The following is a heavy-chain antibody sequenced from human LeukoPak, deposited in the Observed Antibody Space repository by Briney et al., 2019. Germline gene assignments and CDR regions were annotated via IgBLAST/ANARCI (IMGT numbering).Heavy chain of an antibody. CDR1: GGSISSYY. CDR3: VRPYCSGGSCYYSN. V-gene: IGHV4-59*01. CDR2: IYYSGST. J-gene: IGHJ4*02. Sequence: SETLSLTCTVSGGSISSYYWSWIRQPPGKGLEWIGYIYYSGSTNYNPSLKSRVTISVDTSKNQFSLKLCSVTAADTAVYYCVRPYCSGGSCYYSNWGQGTLVTVSS. D-gene: IGHD2-15*01.